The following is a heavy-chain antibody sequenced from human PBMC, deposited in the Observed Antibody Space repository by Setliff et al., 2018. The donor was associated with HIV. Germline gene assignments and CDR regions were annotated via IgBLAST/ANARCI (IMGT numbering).Heavy chain of an antibody. CDR1: GYTFTSYG. CDR2: ISTYNGNT. J-gene: IGHJ5*02. CDR3: ARGTTPLGWFDP. Sequence: GASVKVSCKASGYTFTSYGVSWVRQAPGQGLEWMGWISTYNGNTNYAQKLQGRVTMTTDTSTSTAYMELRSLRSDDTVVYYCARGTTPLGWFDPWGQGTLVTVSS. D-gene: IGHD2-2*01. V-gene: IGHV1-18*01.